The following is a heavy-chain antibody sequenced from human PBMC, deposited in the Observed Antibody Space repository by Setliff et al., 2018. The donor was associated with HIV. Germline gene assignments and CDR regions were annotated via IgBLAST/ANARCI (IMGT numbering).Heavy chain of an antibody. V-gene: IGHV1-18*01. D-gene: IGHD1-26*01. CDR1: GYDFTTYG. J-gene: IGHJ5*02. CDR3: ARYSGEYNLWFDP. Sequence: ASVKVSCKASGYDFTTYGISWVRQAPGQGLEWMGWISGYNGNTKYEQKFQGRVTLTTDTSTSTAYMELRSLTSDDTAVYYCARYSGEYNLWFDPWGQGTLVTVSS. CDR2: ISGYNGNT.